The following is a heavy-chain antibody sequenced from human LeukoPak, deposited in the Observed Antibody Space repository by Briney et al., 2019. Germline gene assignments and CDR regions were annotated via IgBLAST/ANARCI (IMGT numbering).Heavy chain of an antibody. J-gene: IGHJ4*02. V-gene: IGHV4-39*07. CDR2: IYYSGST. D-gene: IGHD2-21*01. CDR3: ARDMNATHYFDY. CDR1: RGSISSTTYY. Sequence: PSETLSLTCTVSRGSISSTTYYWGWIRQPPGKELEWIGTIYYSGSTYYNPSLKSRVTISVDTSQNQFSLKLSSVAAADTAIYYCARDMNATHYFDYWGQGTLVTVSS.